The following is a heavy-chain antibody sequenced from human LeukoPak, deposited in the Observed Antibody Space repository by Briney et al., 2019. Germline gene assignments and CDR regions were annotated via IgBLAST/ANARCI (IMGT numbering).Heavy chain of an antibody. CDR1: GFTVSSNY. J-gene: IGHJ4*02. Sequence: GGSLRLSCAASGFTVSSNYMSWVRQAPGKGLEWVSVIYSGGSTYYADSVKGRFTISRDNSKNTLYLQMNSLRAEDTAVYYCAKRPYCSGGSCYGISSDYWGQGTLVTVSS. D-gene: IGHD2-15*01. CDR2: IYSGGST. V-gene: IGHV3-53*01. CDR3: AKRPYCSGGSCYGISSDY.